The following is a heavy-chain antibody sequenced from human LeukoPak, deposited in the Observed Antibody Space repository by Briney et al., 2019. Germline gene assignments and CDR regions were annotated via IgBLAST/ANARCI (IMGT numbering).Heavy chain of an antibody. V-gene: IGHV3-74*01. CDR1: GFTFSIYW. D-gene: IGHD4-23*01. Sequence: GGSLRLSCAVSGFTFSIYWMHWVRQAPGKGLVWVSRIDRDGSRINYADSVKGRFTISRDNGKNTLFLQMNSLRAEDAAVYYCVRGNDYGGPHYWGQGTLVTVSS. J-gene: IGHJ4*02. CDR2: IDRDGSRI. CDR3: VRGNDYGGPHY.